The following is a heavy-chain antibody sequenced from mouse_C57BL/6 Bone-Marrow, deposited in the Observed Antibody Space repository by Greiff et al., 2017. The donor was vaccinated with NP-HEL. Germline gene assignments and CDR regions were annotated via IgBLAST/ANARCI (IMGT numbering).Heavy chain of an antibody. J-gene: IGHJ2*01. Sequence: EVKLVESGGGLVKPGGSLKLSCAASGFTFSSYAMSWVRQTPEKRLEWVATISDGGSYTYYPDNVKGRFTISRDNAKNNLYLQMSHLKSEDTAMYYCAREITTVVAHDYWGQGTTLTVSS. D-gene: IGHD1-1*01. CDR2: ISDGGSYT. CDR1: GFTFSSYA. V-gene: IGHV5-4*01. CDR3: AREITTVVAHDY.